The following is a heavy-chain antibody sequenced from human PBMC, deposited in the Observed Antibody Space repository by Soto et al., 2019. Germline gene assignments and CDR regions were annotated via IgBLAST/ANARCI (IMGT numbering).Heavy chain of an antibody. V-gene: IGHV4-59*01. J-gene: IGHJ4*02. CDR1: GDAIGNSH. CDR2: TFSRGSA. D-gene: IGHD1-7*01. CDR3: ARAGRTYHATGYYFDY. Sequence: PSETLSLTCTVSGDAIGNSHWSWIRQPPGKGLEWIGLTFSRGSATYNPSLKSRVTISVDTSKNQLSLKLTSVTAADTAVYFCARAGRTYHATGYYFDYFCQRTLVTVSS.